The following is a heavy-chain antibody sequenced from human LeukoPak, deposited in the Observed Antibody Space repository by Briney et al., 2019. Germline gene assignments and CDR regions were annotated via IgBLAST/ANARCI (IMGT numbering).Heavy chain of an antibody. V-gene: IGHV4-59*08. D-gene: IGHD4-17*01. Sequence: SETLSLTCTVSGDSISTYYWSWIRQPPGKGLEWIAYIHYSGITNYNPSLKSRVTISVDTSQNQFSLKVTSVTAADTAVYYCARRTSYGGASAFGSWGQGTLVTVSS. CDR3: ARRTSYGGASAFGS. CDR2: IHYSGIT. J-gene: IGHJ4*02. CDR1: GDSISTYY.